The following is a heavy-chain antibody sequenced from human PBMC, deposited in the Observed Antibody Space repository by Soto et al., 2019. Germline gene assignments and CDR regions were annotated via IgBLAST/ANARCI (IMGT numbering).Heavy chain of an antibody. V-gene: IGHV4-59*01. CDR2: IFHSGNA. Sequence: SETLSLTCTVSGGSIRNVYWSWIRQAPGKGLEWIGFIFHSGNAKYNPSLKSRVTISVDTPKNQFSLSLDSVTAADTAVYFCARAHAPTLPFDSWGQGTLVTVSS. CDR1: GGSIRNVY. J-gene: IGHJ4*01. CDR3: ARAHAPTLPFDS. D-gene: IGHD2-15*01.